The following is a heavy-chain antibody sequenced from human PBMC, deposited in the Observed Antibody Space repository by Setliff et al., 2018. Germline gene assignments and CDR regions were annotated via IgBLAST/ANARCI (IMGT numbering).Heavy chain of an antibody. CDR2: VYFSGYT. D-gene: IGHD3-10*01. V-gene: IGHV4-39*07. J-gene: IGHJ1*01. CDR1: GGSISSSSYY. CDR3: ARVDFTMLQGVLGQ. Sequence: SETLSLPCTVSGGSISSSSYYWGWIRQPPGKGLERLGSVYFSGYTYYNPSLSGRVTISIDTSKNQFSLRLTSVTAADTAVYYCARVDFTMLQGVLGQWGQGTLVTVSS.